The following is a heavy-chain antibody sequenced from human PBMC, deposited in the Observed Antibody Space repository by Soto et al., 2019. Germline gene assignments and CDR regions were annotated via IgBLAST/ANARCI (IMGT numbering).Heavy chain of an antibody. J-gene: IGHJ5*02. CDR3: VRDRALDSSGHWFDT. V-gene: IGHV4-31*01. Sequence: QVQLQESGPRLVKPSQTLSLTCTVSGRSVTSGGYYWTWIRQHPGRGLEWIGYIYHIGRPSYNPSLASPVTISLDTSKNQFSLNLTAVTAADTAIYYCVRDRALDSSGHWFDTWGQGILVTVSS. CDR2: IYHIGRP. CDR1: GRSVTSGGYY. D-gene: IGHD6-19*01.